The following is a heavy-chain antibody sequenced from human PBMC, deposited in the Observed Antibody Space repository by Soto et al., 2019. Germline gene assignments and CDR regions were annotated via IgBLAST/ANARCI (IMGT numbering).Heavy chain of an antibody. Sequence: QVQLVQSGAEVKKPGSSVKVSCKASGGTFSSYAFSWVRQAPGQGLEWMGVIIPIFGTANYAQKFQGRVTIAADESTSTAYMELRSLRSEDTAVYCCARVRVRFLEWLGSEGWGQGTLVTVSS. J-gene: IGHJ4*02. V-gene: IGHV1-69*12. CDR1: GGTFSSYA. CDR3: ARVRVRFLEWLGSEG. CDR2: IIPIFGTA. D-gene: IGHD3-3*01.